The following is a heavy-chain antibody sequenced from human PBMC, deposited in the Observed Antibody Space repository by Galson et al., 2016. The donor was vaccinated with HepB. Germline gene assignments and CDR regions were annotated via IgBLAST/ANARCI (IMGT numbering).Heavy chain of an antibody. CDR1: GFTFSSYW. CDR2: IKQDGSEK. D-gene: IGHD6-13*01. CDR3: ARDRGSSSYGYYYGMDV. Sequence: SLRLSCAASGFTFSSYWMSWVRQAPGKGLEWVANIKQDGSEKYYVDSVKGRFTISRDNAKNSLYLQMNNRRAEDTAVYYCARDRGSSSYGYYYGMDVWGQGTTVTGSS. J-gene: IGHJ6*02. V-gene: IGHV3-7*01.